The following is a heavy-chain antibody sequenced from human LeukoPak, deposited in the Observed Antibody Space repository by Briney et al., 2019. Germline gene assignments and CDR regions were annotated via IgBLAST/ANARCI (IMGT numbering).Heavy chain of an antibody. CDR2: ISAGGGST. V-gene: IGHV3-23*01. D-gene: IGHD6-13*01. J-gene: IGHJ4*02. Sequence: GGSLRLSCAASGLTFSDYSMTWIRQAPGKGLFWVSGISAGGGSTYYADSVKGRFSISRDNSRNTLYLQMNSLRAEDTAVYYCAKDAAGPEYWGQGTLVTVSS. CDR1: GLTFSDYS. CDR3: AKDAAGPEY.